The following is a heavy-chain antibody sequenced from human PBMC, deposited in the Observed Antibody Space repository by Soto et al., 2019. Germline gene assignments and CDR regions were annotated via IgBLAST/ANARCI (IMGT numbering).Heavy chain of an antibody. CDR1: GFTFSYG. CDR3: ANLVIGYCSGNTCDDY. J-gene: IGHJ4*02. V-gene: IGHV3-30*18. CDR2: ISYDSSNK. Sequence: VQLLESGGGLIQPGGSLRLSCAASGFTFSYGIHWLRQAPGKGLEWVAYISYDSSNKFYGDSVKGPFTISRDNSKNAQFLQMNRLRAEDTAVYYCANLVIGYCSGNTCDDYWGQGTLVAVSS. D-gene: IGHD2-15*01.